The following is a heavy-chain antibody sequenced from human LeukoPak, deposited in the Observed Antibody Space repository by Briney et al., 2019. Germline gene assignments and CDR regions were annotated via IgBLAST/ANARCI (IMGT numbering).Heavy chain of an antibody. J-gene: IGHJ4*02. CDR3: VREDTPATANY. D-gene: IGHD2-21*02. CDR2: ITSSGDTI. V-gene: IGHV3-23*01. CDR1: GFIFSNYP. Sequence: GGSLRLSCAASGFIFSNYPMSWVRQAPGKGLEWVSAITSSGDTIYYADSVQGRFTISRDNSKDTLFLQMHSLRPGDTAVYYCVREDTPATANYWGQGTLVTISS.